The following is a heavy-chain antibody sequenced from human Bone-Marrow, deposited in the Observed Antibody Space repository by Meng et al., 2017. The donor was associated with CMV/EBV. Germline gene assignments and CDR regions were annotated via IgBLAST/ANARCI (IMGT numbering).Heavy chain of an antibody. V-gene: IGHV3-9*01. CDR1: GFTFDDYA. D-gene: IGHD2-8*01. CDR2: ISWNSGSI. CDR3: ARHGWSRWFDP. Sequence: GGSLRLSCAASGFTFDDYAMHWVRQAPGKGLEWVSGISWNSGSIGYADSVKGRFTISRDNAKNSLYLQMNSLRAEDTAVYYCARHGWSRWFDPWGQGTLVTVSS. J-gene: IGHJ5*02.